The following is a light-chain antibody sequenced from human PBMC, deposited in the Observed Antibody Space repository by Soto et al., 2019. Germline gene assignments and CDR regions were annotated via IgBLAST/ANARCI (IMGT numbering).Light chain of an antibody. CDR1: QSVSSNY. CDR2: GAS. J-gene: IGKJ1*01. CDR3: QQYGSSPET. V-gene: IGKV3-20*01. Sequence: EIVMTQSTGTLSLSPGERSTLSCRASQSVSSNYLAWYQQKPGQAPRLLIYGASSRATGIPDRFSGSGSGTDFTLTISRLAPEDFAVYYCQQYGSSPETFGQGSKVAIK.